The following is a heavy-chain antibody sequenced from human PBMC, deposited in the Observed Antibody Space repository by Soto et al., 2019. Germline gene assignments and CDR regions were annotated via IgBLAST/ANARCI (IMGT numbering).Heavy chain of an antibody. CDR1: GFSLSTSGVG. CDR3: ARFPLGMPVLYYFDY. Sequence: QITLKESGPTLVKPTQTLTLSCTFSGFSLSTSGVGVGWIRQPPGKALEWLALIYWDDDQRYSPSLKSRLTITKDTSKNQVVLTMTDMDPVDTATYYCARFPLGMPVLYYFDYGGQGTLVTVSS. CDR2: IYWDDDQ. D-gene: IGHD3-16*01. V-gene: IGHV2-5*02. J-gene: IGHJ4*02.